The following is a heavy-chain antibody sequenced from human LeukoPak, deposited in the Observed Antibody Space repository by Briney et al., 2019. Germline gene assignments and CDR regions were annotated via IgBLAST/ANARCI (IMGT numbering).Heavy chain of an antibody. J-gene: IGHJ4*02. CDR2: ISAYNGNT. CDR3: ARDRGIAAAGTLDY. V-gene: IGHV1-18*04. Sequence: ASVKVSCKASGYTFTSYYMHWVRQAPGQGLEWMGWISAYNGNTNYAQKLQGRVTMTTDTSTSTAYMELRSLRSDDTAVYYCARDRGIAAAGTLDYWGQGTLVTVSS. D-gene: IGHD6-13*01. CDR1: GYTFTSYY.